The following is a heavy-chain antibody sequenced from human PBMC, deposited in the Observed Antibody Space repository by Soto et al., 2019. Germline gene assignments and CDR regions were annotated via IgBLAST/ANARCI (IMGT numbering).Heavy chain of an antibody. CDR2: ISAYNGKT. Sequence: QVQLVQSGAEVKKPGASVKVSCKTSGYPFTSYGFNWVRQAPGQGPEWMGWISAYNGKTSYTQKFQGRVTMTTDTSTSTAYMEMRSLRSDDTAVYYCARDRLIAVTGLLHYWGQGTLVTVSS. J-gene: IGHJ4*02. CDR3: ARDRLIAVTGLLHY. CDR1: GYPFTSYG. V-gene: IGHV1-18*01. D-gene: IGHD6-19*01.